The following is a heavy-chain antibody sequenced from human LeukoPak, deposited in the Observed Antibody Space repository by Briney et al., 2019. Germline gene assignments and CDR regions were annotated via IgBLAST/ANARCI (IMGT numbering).Heavy chain of an antibody. D-gene: IGHD3-22*01. CDR2: IRYDGSNK. V-gene: IGHV3-30*02. CDR3: AKEKNYYDSSGLDY. J-gene: IGHJ4*02. CDR1: GFTFSSYG. Sequence: SCKASGFTFSSYGMHWVRQAPGKGLEWVAFIRYDGSNKYYADSVKGRFTISRDNSKNTLYLQMNSLRAEDTAVYYCAKEKNYYDSSGLDYWGQGTLVTVSS.